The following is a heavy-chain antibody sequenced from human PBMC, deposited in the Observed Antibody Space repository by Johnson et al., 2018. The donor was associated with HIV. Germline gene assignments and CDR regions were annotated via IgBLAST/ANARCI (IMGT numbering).Heavy chain of an antibody. V-gene: IGHV3-20*04. J-gene: IGHJ3*02. CDR1: GFIFADYG. Sequence: VQLVESGGGVLRPGGSLRLSCEGFGFIFADYGLSWVRQAPGRGLEWVSGINWNGGRIGYGDSVTGRFPNSRANSKNTLYLQMNSLRAEDTAVYYCAKGRSMYYYDSSGWGGAFDIWGQGTMVTVSS. D-gene: IGHD3-22*01. CDR3: AKGRSMYYYDSSGWGGAFDI. CDR2: INWNGGRI.